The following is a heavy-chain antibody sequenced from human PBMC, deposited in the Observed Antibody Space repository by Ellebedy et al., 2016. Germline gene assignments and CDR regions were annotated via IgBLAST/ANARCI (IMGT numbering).Heavy chain of an antibody. V-gene: IGHV3-9*01. CDR2: INWNSGII. D-gene: IGHD6-6*01. J-gene: IGHJ6*02. Sequence: GGSLRLXXAASGFKFDDAAMHWVRQAPGKGLEWVSGINWNSGIIGYADSVKGRFTISRDNAKNSLYLQMNSLRPEDTALYYCAKDTSDYYGLDVWGQGTTVTVSS. CDR1: GFKFDDAA. CDR3: AKDTSDYYGLDV.